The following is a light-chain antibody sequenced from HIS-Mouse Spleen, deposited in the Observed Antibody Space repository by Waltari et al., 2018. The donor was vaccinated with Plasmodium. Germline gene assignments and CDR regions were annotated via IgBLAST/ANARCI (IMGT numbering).Light chain of an antibody. Sequence: QSALTQPASVSGSPGQSITISCTGTSSDVGSYNLVSWYQQHPGKAPKLMIYEGSKRPSGVSTRVSGSKAGNTASLTLSGLQAEDEADYYCCSYAGSSTWVFGGGTKLTVL. CDR3: CSYAGSSTWV. CDR1: SSDVGSYNL. V-gene: IGLV2-23*01. CDR2: EGS. J-gene: IGLJ3*02.